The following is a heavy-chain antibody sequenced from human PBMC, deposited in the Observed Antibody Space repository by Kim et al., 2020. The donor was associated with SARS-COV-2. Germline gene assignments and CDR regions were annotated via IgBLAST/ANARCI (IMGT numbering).Heavy chain of an antibody. V-gene: IGHV1-46*02. Sequence: ASVKVSCKASGYTFNNYYIHWVRQAPGQGLEWMGLINPSGGSTSYTQKFQGRVTMTRDTSTSTVYLHLSSLRSEDTAVYYCAILTGSFFDHWGQGTLVTVSS. J-gene: IGHJ4*02. CDR1: GYTFNNYY. CDR3: AILTGSFFDH. CDR2: INPSGGST. D-gene: IGHD3-9*01.